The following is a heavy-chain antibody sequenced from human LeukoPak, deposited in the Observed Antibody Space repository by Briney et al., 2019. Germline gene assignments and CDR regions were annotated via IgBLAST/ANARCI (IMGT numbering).Heavy chain of an antibody. D-gene: IGHD6-19*01. CDR2: MNPNSGNT. CDR3: ARLRDSSGWSDFDY. V-gene: IGHV1-8*01. J-gene: IGHJ4*02. CDR1: GYTFTSYD. Sequence: ASVKVSCKASGYTFTSYDINWVRQATGQGLEWMGWMNPNSGNTGYAQKFQGRVTMTRNTSISTAYMELSSLRSEDTAVYYCARLRDSSGWSDFDYWGQGTLVTVSS.